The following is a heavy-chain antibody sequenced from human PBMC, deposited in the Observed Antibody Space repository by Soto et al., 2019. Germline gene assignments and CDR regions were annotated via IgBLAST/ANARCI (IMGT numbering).Heavy chain of an antibody. CDR1: GGTFSSYA. CDR2: IIPIFGTA. V-gene: IGHV1-69*01. D-gene: IGHD4-17*01. CDR3: ARDSGGTTVAFGMDV. Sequence: QVQLVQSGAEVKKPGSSVKVSCKASGGTFSSYAISWVRHAPGQGLEWMGGIIPIFGTANYAQKFQGRVTITSDESTRTAYMELSSLRSEDTAVYYCARDSGGTTVAFGMDVWGQGTTVTVSS. J-gene: IGHJ6*02.